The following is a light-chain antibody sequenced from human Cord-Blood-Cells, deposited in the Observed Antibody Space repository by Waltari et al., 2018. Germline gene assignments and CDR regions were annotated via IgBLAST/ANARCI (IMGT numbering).Light chain of an antibody. CDR2: AAS. Sequence: DIQMTQSPSSLSESVGDRVTITCRASQSISSYLNWYQQKPGKAPKLLIYAASSLQSWVPSRFSGSGSGTDFTLTISSLQPEDFATYYCQQSYSTPYTFGQGTKLEVK. J-gene: IGKJ2*01. CDR3: QQSYSTPYT. CDR1: QSISSY. V-gene: IGKV1-39*01.